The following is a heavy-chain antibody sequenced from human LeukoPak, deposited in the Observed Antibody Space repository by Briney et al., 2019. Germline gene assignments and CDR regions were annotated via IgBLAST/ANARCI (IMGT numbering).Heavy chain of an antibody. D-gene: IGHD2-15*01. CDR2: ISYDGSNK. V-gene: IGHV3-30*04. CDR1: GFTFSTYS. Sequence: GRSLRLPCAASGFTFSTYSMHWVRQAPGKGLEWVAIISYDGSNKYYADSVKGRFTISRDNSKNTLSLQMNSLRADDTAVYYCARDWTRYCSGGTCYSFDYWGQGTLVTVSS. CDR3: ARDWTRYCSGGTCYSFDY. J-gene: IGHJ4*02.